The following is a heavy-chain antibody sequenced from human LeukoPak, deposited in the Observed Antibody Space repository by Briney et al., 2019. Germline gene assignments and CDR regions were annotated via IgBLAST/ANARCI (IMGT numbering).Heavy chain of an antibody. V-gene: IGHV3-64*01. Sequence: PGGSLRLSCAASGFTFSSYAMHWVRQAPGKGLEYVSAISSNGGSTYYANSVKGRFTISRDNSKNTLYLQMGSLRAEDMAVYYCARGSEYATATVDYWGHGTLVTVSS. J-gene: IGHJ4*01. CDR2: ISSNGGST. CDR3: ARGSEYATATVDY. CDR1: GFTFSSYA. D-gene: IGHD4-17*01.